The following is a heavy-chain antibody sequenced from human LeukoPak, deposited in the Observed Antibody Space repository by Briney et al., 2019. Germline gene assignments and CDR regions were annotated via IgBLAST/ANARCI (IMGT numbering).Heavy chain of an antibody. CDR3: AREMGGLRYFDWLSSLDAFDI. CDR2: IYTSGST. D-gene: IGHD3-9*01. J-gene: IGHJ3*02. CDR1: GGSISSYY. Sequence: PSETLSLTCTVSGGSISSYYWSWIRQPAGKGLEWIGRIYTSGSTNYNPSLKSRVTMSVDTSKNQFSLKLSSVTAADTAVYYCAREMGGLRYFDWLSSLDAFDIWGQGTMVTVSS. V-gene: IGHV4-4*07.